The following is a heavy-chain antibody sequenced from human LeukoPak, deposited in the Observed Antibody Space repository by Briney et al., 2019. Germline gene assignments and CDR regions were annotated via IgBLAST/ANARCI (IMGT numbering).Heavy chain of an antibody. CDR1: GGTFTSYA. V-gene: IGHV1-69*13. CDR3: ARSSGNQLLFGWYFDL. CDR2: IIPIFGTA. D-gene: IGHD2-2*01. J-gene: IGHJ2*01. Sequence: ASVKVSCKASGGTFTSYATSWVRQAPGQGLEWMGGIIPIFGTANYAQKFQGRVTITADESTSTAYMELSSLRSEDTAVYYCARSSGNQLLFGWYFDLLGRRTLVTVS.